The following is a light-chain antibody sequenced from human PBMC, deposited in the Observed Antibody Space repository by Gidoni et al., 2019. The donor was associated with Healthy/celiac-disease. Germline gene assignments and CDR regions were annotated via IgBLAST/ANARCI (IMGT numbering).Light chain of an antibody. CDR3: QQYGSSWS. J-gene: IGKJ3*01. CDR1: QSVSSSY. CDR2: GAS. Sequence: EIVLTQSPGTLSLSPGERATLSCRASQSVSSSYLAWYQQKPGQAPRLLIYGASSRATGIPDRFSGSGSGTDFTLTISRLDPEDFAVYYCQQYGSSWSFGPGTKVDIK. V-gene: IGKV3-20*01.